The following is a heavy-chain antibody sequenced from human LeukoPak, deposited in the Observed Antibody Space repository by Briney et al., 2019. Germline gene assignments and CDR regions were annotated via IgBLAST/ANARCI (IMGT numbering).Heavy chain of an antibody. CDR1: GFTFSNYG. CDR2: IWYDGSKK. CDR3: AKDNDYSNHFSHFDY. D-gene: IGHD4-11*01. V-gene: IGHV3-33*06. Sequence: GGSLRLSCAASGFTFSNYGMHWVRQAPDKGLEWVAIIWYDGSKKYYADSVKGRFTISRDNSKNTMYLQMNSLSAEDTAVYCCAKDNDYSNHFSHFDYWGQGTPVTVSS. J-gene: IGHJ4*02.